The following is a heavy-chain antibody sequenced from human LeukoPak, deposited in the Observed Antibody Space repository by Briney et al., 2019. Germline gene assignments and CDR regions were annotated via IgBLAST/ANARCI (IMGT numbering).Heavy chain of an antibody. Sequence: SETLSLTCVVSSYSISSGFFWGWIRQPPGKGLEWIGTIYQSGSTYYNPSLKSRVTISLDTSKKQLSPNLTSVTAADTAVYYCAGRTTPPYYFENWGQGNLVTVSS. CDR3: AGRTTPPYYFEN. CDR2: IYQSGST. D-gene: IGHD1-1*01. CDR1: SYSISSGFF. J-gene: IGHJ4*02. V-gene: IGHV4-38-2*01.